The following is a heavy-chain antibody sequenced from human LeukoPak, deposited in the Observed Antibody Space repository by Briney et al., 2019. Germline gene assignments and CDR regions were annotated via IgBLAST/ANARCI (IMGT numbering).Heavy chain of an antibody. J-gene: IGHJ4*02. Sequence: QPGGSLRLSCAASGFTFSSYLMSWVRQAPGRGLEWVANIKQDGSGKYYVDSVKGRFTISRDNAKNSLYLQMNSLRAEDTAVYYCARDIYCSGGSCLHPRGEVFDYWGQGTLVTVSS. V-gene: IGHV3-7*01. CDR1: GFTFSSYL. CDR2: IKQDGSGK. D-gene: IGHD2-15*01. CDR3: ARDIYCSGGSCLHPRGEVFDY.